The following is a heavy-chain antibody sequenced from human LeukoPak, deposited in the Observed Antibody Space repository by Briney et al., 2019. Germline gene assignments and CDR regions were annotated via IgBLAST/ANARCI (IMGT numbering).Heavy chain of an antibody. J-gene: IGHJ4*01. V-gene: IGHV4-39*01. CDR1: GGSISSSSYY. D-gene: IGHD2-2*01. Sequence: SETLSLTCTVSGGSISSSSYYWDWIRQPPGRGLEWIGAIYYSGNTNYNPSLKSRVTISVDTSKNQFSLKLTSVTAADTAVYYCARHRIPAALASAFDYWGHGTLVTVSS. CDR3: ARHRIPAALASAFDY. CDR2: IYYSGNT.